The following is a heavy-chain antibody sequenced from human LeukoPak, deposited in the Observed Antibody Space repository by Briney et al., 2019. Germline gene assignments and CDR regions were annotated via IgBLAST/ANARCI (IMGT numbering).Heavy chain of an antibody. Sequence: GASVKVSCKASGYTFTGYYMHWVRQAPGQGLEWMGWINPNSGGTNYAQKFQGRVTMTGDTSISTAYMELSRLRSDDTAVYYCAREGHFSDDSGSYLDYWGQGTLVTVSS. D-gene: IGHD1-26*01. J-gene: IGHJ4*02. CDR2: INPNSGGT. CDR1: GYTFTGYY. V-gene: IGHV1-2*02. CDR3: AREGHFSDDSGSYLDY.